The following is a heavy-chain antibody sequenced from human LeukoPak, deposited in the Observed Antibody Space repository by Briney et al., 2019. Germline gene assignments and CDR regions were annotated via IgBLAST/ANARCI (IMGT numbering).Heavy chain of an antibody. CDR1: GFTFSNFW. CDR2: INRDGSEK. Sequence: GGSLRLSCAASGFTFSNFWMGWARQGPEKGLQWVASINRDGSEKHPVDSVKGRFTISRDNAKNSLYLQMNSLRAEDTAVYYCARDRFGELEDWGQGTLVTVSS. J-gene: IGHJ4*02. V-gene: IGHV3-7*01. CDR3: ARDRFGELED. D-gene: IGHD3-10*01.